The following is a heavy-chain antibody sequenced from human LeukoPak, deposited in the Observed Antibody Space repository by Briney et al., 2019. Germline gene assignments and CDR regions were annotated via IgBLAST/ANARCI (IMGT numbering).Heavy chain of an antibody. D-gene: IGHD3-22*01. J-gene: IGHJ3*02. CDR2: ISSSGST. CDR3: ARGPYSYDSSGAFDI. Sequence: XGWIRQXAGKXLEWIGRISSSGSTNYNPSLKSRVTISVDTSKNQFSLKLSSVTAADTAVYFCARGPYSYDSSGAFDIWGQGTMVTVSS. V-gene: IGHV4-61*02.